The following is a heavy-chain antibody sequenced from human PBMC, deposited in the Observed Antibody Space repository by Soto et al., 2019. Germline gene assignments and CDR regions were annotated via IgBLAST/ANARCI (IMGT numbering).Heavy chain of an antibody. CDR3: ARSTLGYCSSTSCYTASTTGTSFDY. CDR2: IYSGGST. CDR1: GFTVSSNY. V-gene: IGHV3-53*01. Sequence: GGSLRLSCAASGFTVSSNYMSWVRQAPGKGLEWVSVIYSGGSTYYADSVKGRFTISRDNSKNTLYLQMNSLRAEDTAVYYCARSTLGYCSSTSCYTASTTGTSFDYWGPGTLVTVSS. J-gene: IGHJ4*02. D-gene: IGHD2-2*02.